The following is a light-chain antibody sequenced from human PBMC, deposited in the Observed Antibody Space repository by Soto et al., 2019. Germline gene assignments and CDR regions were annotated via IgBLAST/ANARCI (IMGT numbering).Light chain of an antibody. Sequence: QSVLTQPASVSGSPGQSITISCTGTSSDAGAYNYVSWYQQHPGKAPKVMIYEVSNRPSGVSNRFSGSKSGNTASLTISGLQAEDEADYYCSSYTTSDTLVFGGGTKVTVL. CDR3: SSYTTSDTLV. CDR2: EVS. J-gene: IGLJ2*01. V-gene: IGLV2-14*03. CDR1: SSDAGAYNY.